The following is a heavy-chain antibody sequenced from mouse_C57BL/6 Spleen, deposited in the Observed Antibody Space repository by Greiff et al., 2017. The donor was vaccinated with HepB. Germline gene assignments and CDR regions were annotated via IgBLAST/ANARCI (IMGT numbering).Heavy chain of an antibody. CDR2: INPNNGGT. V-gene: IGHV1-26*01. CDR3: ARTGTSLDY. D-gene: IGHD4-1*01. CDR1: GYTFTDYY. J-gene: IGHJ2*01. Sequence: EVQLQQSGPELVKPGASVKISCKASGYTFTDYYMNWVKQSHGKSLEWIGDINPNNGGTSYNQKFKGKATLTVDKSSSTAYMELRSLTSEDSAVYYWARTGTSLDYWGQGTTLTVSS.